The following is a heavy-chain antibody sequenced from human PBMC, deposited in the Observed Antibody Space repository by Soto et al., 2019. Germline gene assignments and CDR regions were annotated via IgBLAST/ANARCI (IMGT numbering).Heavy chain of an antibody. CDR2: CNPDGSDT. CDR3: ARVAVGSYYFDY. Sequence: EVQLVESGGGVVHAGGARRLSCEAYGFTFSSYWMHGVRQAPGNGLVWVSRCNPDGSDTSYADSVKGRFTISRDNAKNTLYLQMNNLRAEDTAVYYCARVAVGSYYFDYWGQGTLLTVSS. CDR1: GFTFSSYW. J-gene: IGHJ4*02. V-gene: IGHV3-74*02. D-gene: IGHD6-13*01.